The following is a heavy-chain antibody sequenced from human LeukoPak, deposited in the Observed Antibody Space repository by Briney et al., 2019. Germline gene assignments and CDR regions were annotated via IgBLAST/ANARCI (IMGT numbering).Heavy chain of an antibody. Sequence: ASVKVSCKASGYTFTGYYMHWVRQAPGQGLEWMGWINTNTGNPTYAQGFTGRFVFSLDTSVSTAYLQISSLKAEDTAVYYCASQSVITYYYYGMDVWGQGTTVTVSS. CDR1: GYTFTGYY. CDR3: ASQSVITYYYYGMDV. V-gene: IGHV7-4-1*02. J-gene: IGHJ6*02. CDR2: INTNTGNP. D-gene: IGHD3-22*01.